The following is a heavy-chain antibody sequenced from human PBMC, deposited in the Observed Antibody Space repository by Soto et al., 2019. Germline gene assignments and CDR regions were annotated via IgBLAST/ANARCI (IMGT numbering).Heavy chain of an antibody. J-gene: IGHJ4*02. CDR3: ARRGSDWSFDY. CDR1: GDMFSNYW. Sequence: GESLKISCKTSGDMFSNYWISWVRQMPGKGLEWMGRVDPADSYTKYSPSFQGHVTISVDKSVGTAYLQWRSLNASDTAIYYCARRGSDWSFDYWGQGTLVTVSS. V-gene: IGHV5-10-1*01. CDR2: VDPADSYT. D-gene: IGHD6-19*01.